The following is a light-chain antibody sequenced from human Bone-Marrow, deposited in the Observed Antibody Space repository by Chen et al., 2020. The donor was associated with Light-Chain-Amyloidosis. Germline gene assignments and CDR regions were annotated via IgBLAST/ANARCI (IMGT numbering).Light chain of an antibody. CDR2: ATS. J-gene: IGLJ3*02. CDR1: AGGVTIGHF. V-gene: IGLV7-46*01. CDR3: LLSYTNQAWV. Sequence: QAVVALEPSLTVSPGGTVTLTCGACAGGVTIGHFPYWLQQKPGPAPRTQIYATSNRHSWTPSRYSGSLLGGKAALTLSGAQPEDDADCYCLLSYTNQAWVFGGGTRLTVL.